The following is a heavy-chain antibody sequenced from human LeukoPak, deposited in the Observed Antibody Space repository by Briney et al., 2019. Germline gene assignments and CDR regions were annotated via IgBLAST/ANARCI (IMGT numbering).Heavy chain of an antibody. CDR3: ASEKPGGTMAFDI. Sequence: GRFLRLSCAASGFTFSSYAMHGVRRAPGKGREGVAVISYDGSNKYYADSAKGRFTISRDNSKNTLYLQMNSLRADDTAVYDCASEKPGGTMAFDIWGQGTMVTVSS. CDR2: ISYDGSNK. D-gene: IGHD3-16*01. V-gene: IGHV3-30*04. J-gene: IGHJ3*02. CDR1: GFTFSSYA.